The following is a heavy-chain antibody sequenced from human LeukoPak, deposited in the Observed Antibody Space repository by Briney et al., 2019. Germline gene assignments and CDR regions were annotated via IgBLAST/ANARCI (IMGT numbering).Heavy chain of an antibody. CDR2: ISYDGSNK. CDR3: ARARPLNLGYCSSTSYYGPFDY. CDR1: GFTFSSYA. Sequence: GGSLRLSCAASGFTFSSYAMHWVRQAPGKGLEWVAVISYDGSNKYYADSVKGRFTISRDNSKNTLYLQMNSLRAEDTAVYYCARARPLNLGYCSSTSYYGPFDYWGQGTLVTVSS. D-gene: IGHD2-2*01. J-gene: IGHJ4*02. V-gene: IGHV3-30-3*01.